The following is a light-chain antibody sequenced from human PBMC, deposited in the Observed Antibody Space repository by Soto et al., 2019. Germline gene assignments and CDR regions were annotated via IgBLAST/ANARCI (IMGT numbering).Light chain of an antibody. V-gene: IGLV2-14*01. CDR2: EVN. Sequence: QCLLTQPASVSGSPGQSITISCTGTSSDVGGSNSVSWYQQHPGQAPKLMISEVNNRPSGVSNRFSGSKSGNTASLTISGLQADDEADYYCRSSTSGSTPFVFGAGTKVTVL. CDR1: SSDVGGSNS. CDR3: RSSTSGSTPFV. J-gene: IGLJ1*01.